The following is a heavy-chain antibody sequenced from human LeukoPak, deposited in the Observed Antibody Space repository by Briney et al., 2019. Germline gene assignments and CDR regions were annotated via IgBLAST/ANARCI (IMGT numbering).Heavy chain of an antibody. Sequence: ASVKVSCKASGYTFTGYYMHWVRQAPGQGLGWMGWINPNSGGTNYAQKFQGRVTMTRDTSISTAYMELSRLRSDDTAVYYCARVGFFDSSGYYGYWGQGTLVTVSS. J-gene: IGHJ4*02. CDR2: INPNSGGT. CDR3: ARVGFFDSSGYYGY. D-gene: IGHD3-22*01. V-gene: IGHV1-2*02. CDR1: GYTFTGYY.